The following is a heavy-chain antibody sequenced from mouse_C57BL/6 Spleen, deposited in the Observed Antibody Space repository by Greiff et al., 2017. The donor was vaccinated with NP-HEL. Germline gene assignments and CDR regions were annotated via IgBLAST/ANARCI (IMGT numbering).Heavy chain of an antibody. CDR2: IYPGSGNT. CDR1: GYTFTDFY. J-gene: IGHJ4*01. CDR3: ARWPWVRRAPYAMDY. Sequence: QVQLKESGAELVRPGASVKLSCKASGYTFTDFYINWVKQRPGQGLEWISRIYPGSGNTSYNEQFKGKATLTAEKSSSPAYMQLSSLTSEDSAVYVCARWPWVRRAPYAMDYWGQGTSVTVSS. D-gene: IGHD2-14*01. V-gene: IGHV1-76*01.